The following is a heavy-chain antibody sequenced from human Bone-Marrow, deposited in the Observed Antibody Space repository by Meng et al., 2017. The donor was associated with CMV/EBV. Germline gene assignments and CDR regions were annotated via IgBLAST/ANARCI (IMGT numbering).Heavy chain of an antibody. V-gene: IGHV3-33*06. J-gene: IGHJ6*02. CDR1: GFTFSSYG. CDR3: AKDLSSYYDFWSGYFRAYYGMDV. Sequence: GGSLRLSCAASGFTFSSYGMHWVRQAPGKGLEWVAVIWYDGSNKYYADSVKGRVTISRDNSKNTLYLQMNSLRAEDTAVYYCAKDLSSYYDFWSGYFRAYYGMDVWGEGTTVTASS. CDR2: IWYDGSNK. D-gene: IGHD3-3*01.